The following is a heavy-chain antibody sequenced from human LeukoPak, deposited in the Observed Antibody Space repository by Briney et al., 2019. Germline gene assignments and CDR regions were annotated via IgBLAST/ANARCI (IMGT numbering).Heavy chain of an antibody. CDR1: GYTFTSYD. J-gene: IGHJ4*02. V-gene: IGHV1-8*03. D-gene: IGHD3-10*01. CDR3: ARGQYGSGSYYNGEDY. CDR2: MNPNSGNT. Sequence: ASVKVSCKASGYTFTSYDINWVRQATGQGLEWMGWMNPNSGNTGYAQKFQGRVTITRNTSISTAYMELSSLRSGDTAVYYCARGQYGSGSYYNGEDYWGQGTLVTVSS.